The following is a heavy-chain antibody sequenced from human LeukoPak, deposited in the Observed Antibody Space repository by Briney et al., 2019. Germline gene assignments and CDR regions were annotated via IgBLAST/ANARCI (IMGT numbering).Heavy chain of an antibody. CDR2: ISSSGSSI. J-gene: IGHJ4*02. D-gene: IGHD1-26*01. CDR1: GLTFSSYE. V-gene: IGHV3-48*03. Sequence: PGGPLRFSCAASGLTFSSYELNWVGQAPGKGLEWVSYISSSGSSIYCPDSVKGRFTISRDNAKNSLFLQMNSLRAEDTAVYYCASSYTGRFDNWGQGTQVTVYS. CDR3: ASSYTGRFDN.